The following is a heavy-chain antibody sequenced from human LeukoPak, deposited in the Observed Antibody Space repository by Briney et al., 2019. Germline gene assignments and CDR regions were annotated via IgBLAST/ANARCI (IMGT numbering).Heavy chain of an antibody. J-gene: IGHJ4*02. D-gene: IGHD4-17*01. Sequence: ASVKVSCEASGYTLTDYYMHWVRQAPGQGLEWMGWINPNSGGTNYAQKFQGRVTMTRDTSISTAYMELSRLRSDDTAVYYCARDFGDYVFSDYWGQGTLVTVSS. V-gene: IGHV1-2*02. CDR3: ARDFGDYVFSDY. CDR1: GYTLTDYY. CDR2: INPNSGGT.